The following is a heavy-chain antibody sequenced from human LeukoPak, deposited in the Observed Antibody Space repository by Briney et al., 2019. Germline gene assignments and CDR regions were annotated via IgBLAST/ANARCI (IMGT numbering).Heavy chain of an antibody. CDR3: ARLTWVASPSRPEDFDY. V-gene: IGHV1-69*04. CDR2: IIPILGIA. D-gene: IGHD1-14*01. Sequence: ASVKVSCKASGGTFSSYAISWVRQAPGQGLEWMGRIIPILGIANYAQKFQGRVTITADKSTSTAYMELSSLRSEDTAVYYCARLTWVASPSRPEDFDYWGQGTLVTVSS. J-gene: IGHJ4*02. CDR1: GGTFSSYA.